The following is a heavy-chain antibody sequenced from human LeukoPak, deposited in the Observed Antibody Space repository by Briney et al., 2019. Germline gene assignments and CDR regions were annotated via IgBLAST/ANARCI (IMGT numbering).Heavy chain of an antibody. CDR3: AKDHLPAATRRVYYYYMDV. V-gene: IGHV3-30*02. D-gene: IGHD2-2*01. Sequence: GGCLRLSCVASGFSLSNYGMHWVRQAPGKGLEWVAFMLYDGSRKYYADSVKGRFTISRDNSKNTLFLQMTSLRVEDTAVYYCAKDHLPAATRRVYYYYMDVWGRGTTVTVSS. CDR2: MLYDGSRK. J-gene: IGHJ6*03. CDR1: GFSLSNYG.